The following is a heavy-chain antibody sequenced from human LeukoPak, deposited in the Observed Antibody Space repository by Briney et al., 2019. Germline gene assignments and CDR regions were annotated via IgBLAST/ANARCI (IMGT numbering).Heavy chain of an antibody. D-gene: IGHD1-26*01. J-gene: IGHJ4*02. CDR3: AVGPWESDY. CDR1: MGSLKRYY. CDR2: ISASGST. Sequence: KPSEALSLTCTVSMGSLKRYYWSWVRQPAGKGLEWIGRISASGSTNYNPSLKSRVTMSVDRSKTQFSLRLSSVTAADTAVYYCAVGPWESDYWGQGTLVTVSS. V-gene: IGHV4-4*07.